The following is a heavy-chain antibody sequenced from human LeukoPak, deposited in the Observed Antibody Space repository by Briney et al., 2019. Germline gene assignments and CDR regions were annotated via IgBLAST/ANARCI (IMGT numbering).Heavy chain of an antibody. D-gene: IGHD6-6*01. Sequence: GGSLRLSCAASEFTFNNYWMHWVRQAPGKGLVWVSRINSDGSSTSYADSVKGRYTVSRDNAKNTLYLQMNSLRAEDTAVYYCARGTPSMSAYWGQGTLVTVSS. J-gene: IGHJ4*02. CDR3: ARGTPSMSAY. CDR2: INSDGSST. V-gene: IGHV3-74*01. CDR1: EFTFNNYW.